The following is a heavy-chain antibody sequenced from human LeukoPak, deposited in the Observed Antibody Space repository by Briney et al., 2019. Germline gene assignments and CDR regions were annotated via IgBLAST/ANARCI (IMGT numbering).Heavy chain of an antibody. CDR2: INPSGGAR. CDR3: ASSYYYDSSGYWTDY. J-gene: IGHJ4*02. Sequence: WASVKVSCKASGFSLTTYYIHGVRQAPGQGLEWMGIINPSGGARSYAQKFQGRVTMTRDTSTNTVYMELTSLTSEDTAVYYCASSYYYDSSGYWTDYWGQGTLVTVSS. CDR1: GFSLTTYY. D-gene: IGHD3-22*01. V-gene: IGHV1-46*01.